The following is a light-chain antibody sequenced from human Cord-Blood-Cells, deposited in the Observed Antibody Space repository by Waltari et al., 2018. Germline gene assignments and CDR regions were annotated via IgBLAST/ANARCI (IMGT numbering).Light chain of an antibody. CDR3: KQDDNLFT. Sequence: DIQMTQSPSSLSASVGAGVTITCQASQDISNYLNCYKQKPGKAPKLLIYDATNLETGVPSRFSGSGSGTDVTFSISSPQPEDIATYYWKQDDNLFTLGPRPKVDIK. CDR1: QDISNY. CDR2: DAT. V-gene: IGKV1-33*01. J-gene: IGKJ3*01.